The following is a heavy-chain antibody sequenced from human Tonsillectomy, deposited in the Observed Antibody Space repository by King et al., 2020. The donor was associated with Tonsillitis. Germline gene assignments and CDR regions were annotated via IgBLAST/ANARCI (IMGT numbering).Heavy chain of an antibody. V-gene: IGHV3-30*18. D-gene: IGHD4-17*01. CDR3: AKDWLDVGLRIHYSIDV. CDR1: GFTFSTYG. CDR2: ISSDGYNR. Sequence: VQLVESGGGVVQPGRSGRLSCAASGFTFSTYGMHWVRQAPGKGLEWVAVISSDGYNRYYADSVKGRFTISRDNSKNTLYLQMNSLRADDTAVYYCAKDWLDVGLRIHYSIDVWGKGTTVTVSS. J-gene: IGHJ6*03.